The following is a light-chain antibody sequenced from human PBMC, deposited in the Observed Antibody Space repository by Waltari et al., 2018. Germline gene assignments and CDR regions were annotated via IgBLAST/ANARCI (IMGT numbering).Light chain of an antibody. V-gene: IGLV2-14*03. CDR2: DLN. CDR3: SSYTTSGTWV. Sequence: QSALTQPASVSGSPGQSITISCTGTSRDGGGYNYVPWCQQHPGKAPKLMIYDLNNRPSGVSNRFSGSKSGNTASLTISGLQTEDEADYYCSSYTTSGTWVFGGGTKLAVL. J-gene: IGLJ3*02. CDR1: SRDGGGYNY.